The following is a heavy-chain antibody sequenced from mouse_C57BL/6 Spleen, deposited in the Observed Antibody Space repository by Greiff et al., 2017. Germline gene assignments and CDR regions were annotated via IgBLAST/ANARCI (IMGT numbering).Heavy chain of an antibody. CDR1: GYSITSGYD. Sequence: EVQLVESGPGMVKPSQSLSLTCTVTGYSITSGYDWHWIRHFPGNKLEWMGYISYSGSTNYNPSLKSRISITHDTSKNHFFLKLNSVTTEDTATYYCARANRGYAMDYWGQGTSVTVSS. D-gene: IGHD6-1*01. V-gene: IGHV3-1*01. J-gene: IGHJ4*01. CDR3: ARANRGYAMDY. CDR2: ISYSGST.